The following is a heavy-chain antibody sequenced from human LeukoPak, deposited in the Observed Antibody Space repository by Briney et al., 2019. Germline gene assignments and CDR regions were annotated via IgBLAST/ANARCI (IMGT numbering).Heavy chain of an antibody. D-gene: IGHD2-8*01. V-gene: IGHV3-23*01. Sequence: GGSLRLSCAASGFNFSNYAMSWVRQAPGKGLEWVSAISGSGGSTYYADSVKGRFTISRDNSKNTLYLQMNSLRAEDTAVYYCAKGYVWPGFDYWGQGTLVTVSS. CDR2: ISGSGGST. CDR1: GFNFSNYA. J-gene: IGHJ4*02. CDR3: AKGYVWPGFDY.